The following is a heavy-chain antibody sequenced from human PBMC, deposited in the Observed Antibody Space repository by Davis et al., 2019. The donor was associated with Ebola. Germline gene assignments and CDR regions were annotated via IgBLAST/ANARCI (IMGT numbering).Heavy chain of an antibody. CDR2: IYYSGST. D-gene: IGHD4-17*01. J-gene: IGHJ4*02. CDR1: GGSISSHY. Sequence: SETLSLTCTVSGGSISSHYWSWIRQPPGKGLEWIGYIYYSGSTNYNPSLKSRVTMSVDTSKNQFSLKLSSVTAADTAVYYCAGTYDYGDYNAFDYWGQGTLVTVSS. CDR3: AGTYDYGDYNAFDY. V-gene: IGHV4-59*11.